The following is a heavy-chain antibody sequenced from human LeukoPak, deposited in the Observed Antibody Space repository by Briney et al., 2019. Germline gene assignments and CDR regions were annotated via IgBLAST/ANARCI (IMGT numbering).Heavy chain of an antibody. V-gene: IGHV5-51*01. CDR2: IYPGDSDT. D-gene: IGHD6-13*01. Sequence: GESLKISCKGSGYSFTSYWIGWVRQMPGKGLEWMGIIYPGDSDTRYSPSFQGQVTISADKSISTAYLQWSSLKASDTAMYYCARSGIAAHPDYYYYYMDVWGKGTTVTVSS. CDR3: ARSGIAAHPDYYYYYMDV. J-gene: IGHJ6*03. CDR1: GYSFTSYW.